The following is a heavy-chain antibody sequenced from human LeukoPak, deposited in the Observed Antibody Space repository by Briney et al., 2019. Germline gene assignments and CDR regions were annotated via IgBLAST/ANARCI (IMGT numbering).Heavy chain of an antibody. CDR3: ARELPRSRYCSGGSCYIIDY. V-gene: IGHV3-30-3*01. D-gene: IGHD2-15*01. J-gene: IGHJ4*02. Sequence: GRSLRLSCAASGFTFSNYPVHWVRQAPGKGLEWVAVISSDGNNKYYADSLKGRFTISRDNAKNSLYLQMNSLRAEDTAVYYCARELPRSRYCSGGSCYIIDYWGQGTLVTVSS. CDR2: ISSDGNNK. CDR1: GFTFSNYP.